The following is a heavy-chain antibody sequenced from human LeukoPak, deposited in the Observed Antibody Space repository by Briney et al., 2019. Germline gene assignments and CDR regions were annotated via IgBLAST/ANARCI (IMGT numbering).Heavy chain of an antibody. CDR3: ACGYSYGPAPSNWFDP. CDR2: IYHSGST. Sequence: PSETLSLTCAVSGGSISSSNWWSWVRQPPGKGLEWIGEIYHSGSTNYNPSLKSRVTISVDTSKNQFSLKLSSVTAADTAVYYCACGYSYGPAPSNWFDPWGQGTLVTVSS. D-gene: IGHD5-18*01. J-gene: IGHJ5*02. CDR1: GGSISSSNW. V-gene: IGHV4-4*02.